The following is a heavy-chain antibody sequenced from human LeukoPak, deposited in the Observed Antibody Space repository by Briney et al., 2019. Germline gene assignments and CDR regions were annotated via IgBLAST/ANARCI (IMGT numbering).Heavy chain of an antibody. Sequence: SETLSLTCTVSGGSIRSYYWSWIRQPPGKRLEWIGYISDSGSTNYNPSLKSRVAISVDTSKKQFSLNLTSVTAADTAVYYCARGPSVTSIGGPWGQGTLVTVSA. CDR3: ARGPSVTSIGGP. CDR2: ISDSGST. J-gene: IGHJ5*02. V-gene: IGHV4-59*01. D-gene: IGHD4-17*01. CDR1: GGSIRSYY.